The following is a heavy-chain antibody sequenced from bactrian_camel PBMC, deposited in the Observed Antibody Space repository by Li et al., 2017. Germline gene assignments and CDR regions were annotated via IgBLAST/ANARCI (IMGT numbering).Heavy chain of an antibody. J-gene: IGHJ4*01. CDR1: LFVYADTY. CDR2: IAPSTGST. D-gene: IGHD6*01. V-gene: IGHV3S63*01. Sequence: HVQLVESGGGSVQSGESLKLACRIALFVYADTYIAWFRQAPGKEREGVAAIAPSTGSTYYDDSIKGRFTVSHVNSNNTLHLQMNSLKPEDTAVYYCAADLGRCGSAPLQREFRNWGQGTQVTVS. CDR3: AADLGRCGSAPLQREFRN.